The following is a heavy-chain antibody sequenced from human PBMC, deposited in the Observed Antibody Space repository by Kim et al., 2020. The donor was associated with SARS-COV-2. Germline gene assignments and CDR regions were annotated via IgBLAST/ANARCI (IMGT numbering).Heavy chain of an antibody. Sequence: ASVKVSCKASGYTFTSYYMHWVRQAPGQGLEWMGIINPSGGSTSYAQKFQGRVTMTRDTSTSTVYMELSSLRSEDTAVYYCARDASTYYDILTGYYSPAHFDYWGQGTLVTVSS. J-gene: IGHJ4*02. CDR3: ARDASTYYDILTGYYSPAHFDY. CDR1: GYTFTSYY. CDR2: INPSGGST. D-gene: IGHD3-9*01. V-gene: IGHV1-46*01.